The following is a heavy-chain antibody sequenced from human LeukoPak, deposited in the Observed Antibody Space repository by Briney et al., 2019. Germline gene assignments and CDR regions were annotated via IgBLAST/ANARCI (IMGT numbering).Heavy chain of an antibody. CDR3: ARDPRYCSGGSCYPPYGTDV. D-gene: IGHD2-15*01. CDR1: GASVSSYY. V-gene: IGHV4-59*02. J-gene: IGHJ6*02. Sequence: SETLSLTCTVSGASVSSYYWSWIRQPPGKGPEWIGYFSYSGSTNYNPSLKSRVTISVDTSKNQFSLKLSSVTAADTAVYYCARDPRYCSGGSCYPPYGTDVWGQGTTVTVPS. CDR2: FSYSGST.